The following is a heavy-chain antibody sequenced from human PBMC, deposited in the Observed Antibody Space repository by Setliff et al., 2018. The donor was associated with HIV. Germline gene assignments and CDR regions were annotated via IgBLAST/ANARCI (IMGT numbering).Heavy chain of an antibody. CDR1: GGNFNTYG. CDR2: FIPVFNTS. Sequence: SVKVSCKASGGNFNTYGISWVRQAPGQGLEWMGGFIPVFNTSKYLQKFQGRVTITADESTSTVYMEVRSLMSEDSAVYYCARDRFCSRGSCHEPNWFDPWGQGILVTVSS. J-gene: IGHJ5*02. V-gene: IGHV1-69*13. CDR3: ARDRFCSRGSCHEPNWFDP. D-gene: IGHD2-15*01.